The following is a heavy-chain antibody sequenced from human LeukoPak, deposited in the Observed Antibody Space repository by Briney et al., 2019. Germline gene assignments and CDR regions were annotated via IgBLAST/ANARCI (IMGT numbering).Heavy chain of an antibody. J-gene: IGHJ4*02. Sequence: SQTLSETRAISGDSLSKGTAAWNSARHSPSRGLEGRGRRYYMSKWYNDYAVSVQSRIAINPDTSKNQFSLRLNSVTPEDTAVYYCAGDRGGSSWYFCDIWGQGSLVSVSS. V-gene: IGHV6-1*01. CDR3: AGDRGGSSWYFCDI. CDR2: RYYMSKWYN. D-gene: IGHD6-13*01. CDR1: GDSLSKGTAA.